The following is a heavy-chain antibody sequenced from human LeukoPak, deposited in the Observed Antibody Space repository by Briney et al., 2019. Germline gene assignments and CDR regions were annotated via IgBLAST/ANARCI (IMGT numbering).Heavy chain of an antibody. CDR1: GFTFRNYG. CDR2: ISYGGNYK. CDR3: AKADSSDWYNLDF. V-gene: IGHV3-30*18. J-gene: IGHJ4*02. D-gene: IGHD6-19*01. Sequence: GGSLRLSCAASGFTFRNYGMHWVRQAQGKGLEWVAVISYGGNYKFYADSVKGRFTISRDTSKNTLYLQMNSLRTEDTAMYYCAKADSSDWYNLDFWGQGTLVTVST.